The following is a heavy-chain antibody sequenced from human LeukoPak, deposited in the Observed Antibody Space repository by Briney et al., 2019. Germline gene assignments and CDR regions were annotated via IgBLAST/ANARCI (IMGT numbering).Heavy chain of an antibody. CDR1: GFTFSSYS. Sequence: GGSLRLSCAASGFTFSSYSMNWVRQAPGKGLEWVSYISSSSSTIYYADSVKGRFTISRDNAKNSLYLQMNSLRAEDTAVYYCARSLRFLEWLMGAIDYWGQGTLVTVSS. J-gene: IGHJ4*02. D-gene: IGHD3-3*01. CDR3: ARSLRFLEWLMGAIDY. CDR2: ISSSSSTI. V-gene: IGHV3-48*01.